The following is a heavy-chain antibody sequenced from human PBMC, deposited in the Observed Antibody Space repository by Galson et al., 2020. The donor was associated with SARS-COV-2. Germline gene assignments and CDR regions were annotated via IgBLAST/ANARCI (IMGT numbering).Heavy chain of an antibody. CDR2: ISYDGSIK. Sequence: GESLKISCTASGFTFSSYAMHWVRQAPGKGLEWVAVISYDGSIKYYADSVKGRFTISRDNSKNTMYLQMNSLRVEDTAVYYCAINRALDYWGQGTLVTVSS. V-gene: IGHV3-30*03. J-gene: IGHJ4*02. CDR3: AINRALDY. CDR1: GFTFSSYA. D-gene: IGHD3-10*01.